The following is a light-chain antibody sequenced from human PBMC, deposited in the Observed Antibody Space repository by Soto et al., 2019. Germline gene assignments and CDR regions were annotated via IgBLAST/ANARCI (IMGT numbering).Light chain of an antibody. J-gene: IGLJ2*01. CDR2: GVS. Sequence: QSALTQPASMSGTPGQSITISCTGTSSDVGGYNYVSWYQQHPGKAPKLMIYGVSNRPSGVSNRFSGSKSDNTASLTISGLQAEDEADYYCSSYTSSSTLVVFGGGTKLTVL. V-gene: IGLV2-14*01. CDR1: SSDVGGYNY. CDR3: SSYTSSSTLVV.